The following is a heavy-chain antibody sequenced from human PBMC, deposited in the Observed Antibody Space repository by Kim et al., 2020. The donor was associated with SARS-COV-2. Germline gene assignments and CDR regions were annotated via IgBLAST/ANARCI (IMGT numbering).Heavy chain of an antibody. CDR3: ARARRHYYYYGMDV. CDR2: IKQDGSEK. CDR1: GFTFSSYW. Sequence: GGSLRLSCAASGFTFSSYWMSWVRQAPGKGLEWVANIKQDGSEKYYVDSVKGRFTISRDNAKNSLYLQMNSLRAEDTAVYYCARARRHYYYYGMDVWGQGTTVTVSS. V-gene: IGHV3-7*03. J-gene: IGHJ6*02.